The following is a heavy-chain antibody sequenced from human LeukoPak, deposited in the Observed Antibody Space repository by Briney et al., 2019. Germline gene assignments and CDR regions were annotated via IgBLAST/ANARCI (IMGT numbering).Heavy chain of an antibody. Sequence: PGGSLRLSCAASGFTFSSYAMSWVRQAPGKGLDWVSAISGSGGNTYYADSVKGRFTISRDNSNNTLYLQMNSLRAEDTAVYYCAKDQYGGNPQYYFDYWGQGTLVTVSS. J-gene: IGHJ4*02. V-gene: IGHV3-23*01. D-gene: IGHD4-23*01. CDR1: GFTFSSYA. CDR2: ISGSGGNT. CDR3: AKDQYGGNPQYYFDY.